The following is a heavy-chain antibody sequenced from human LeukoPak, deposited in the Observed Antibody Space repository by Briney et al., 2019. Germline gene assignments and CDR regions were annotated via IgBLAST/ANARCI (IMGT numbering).Heavy chain of an antibody. CDR1: GGSISNYY. Sequence: PSETLSLTCSVSGGSISNYYWSWIRQSPGKGLEWIAYIYYTGSTNYNPSLKSRVTISVDTSKNQFSLKLSSVTAADTAVYYCARLGRRGTNRYHYDYWGQGTLVTVSS. CDR2: IYYTGST. J-gene: IGHJ4*02. V-gene: IGHV4-59*08. D-gene: IGHD1-7*01. CDR3: ARLGRRGTNRYHYDY.